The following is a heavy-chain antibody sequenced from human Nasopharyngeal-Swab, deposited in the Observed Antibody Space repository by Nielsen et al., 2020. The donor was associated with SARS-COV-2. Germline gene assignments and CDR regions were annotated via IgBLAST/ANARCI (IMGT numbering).Heavy chain of an antibody. D-gene: IGHD4-17*01. V-gene: IGHV3-21*01. J-gene: IGHJ6*02. CDR1: GFTFSSYS. CDR3: ARVGDYGDYYYYGMDV. CDR2: ISSSSSYI. Sequence: GESLKISCAASGFTFSSYSMNWVRQAPGKGPEWVSSISSSSSYIYYADSVKGRFTISRDNAKNSLYLQMNSLRAEGTAVYYCARVGDYGDYYYYGMDVWGQGTTVTVSS.